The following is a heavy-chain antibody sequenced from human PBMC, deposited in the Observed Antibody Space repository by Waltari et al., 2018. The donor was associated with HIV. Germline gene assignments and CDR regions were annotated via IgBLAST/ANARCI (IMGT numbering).Heavy chain of an antibody. CDR3: AGGGVLLWFGDLNWFDP. CDR2: IKQDGSEK. J-gene: IGHJ5*02. V-gene: IGHV3-7*01. D-gene: IGHD3-10*01. Sequence: ELQLVDPGDGLVQPGGSLRLPCAASGSTSSRYGTTWARQAPGKGMEWVANIKQDGSEKYYVDSVKGLFTISRDNAKNSLYLQMNSLRAEDTAVYYCAGGGVLLWFGDLNWFDPWGQGTLVTVSS. CDR1: GSTSSRYG.